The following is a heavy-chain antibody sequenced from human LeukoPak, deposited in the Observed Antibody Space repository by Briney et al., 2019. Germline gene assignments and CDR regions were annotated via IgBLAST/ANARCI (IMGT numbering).Heavy chain of an antibody. CDR2: ISGSGGST. J-gene: IGHJ4*02. V-gene: IGHV3-23*01. CDR3: AKGTGYYGSGIVDY. Sequence: PGGSLRLSCAASGFTFSSYAMSWVRQAPGKGLEWVSAISGSGGSTYYADSVKGRFTISRDNSKNTLYLQMNSLRAEDTAVYYCAKGTGYYGSGIVDYWGQGTLVTVSS. CDR1: GFTFSSYA. D-gene: IGHD3-10*01.